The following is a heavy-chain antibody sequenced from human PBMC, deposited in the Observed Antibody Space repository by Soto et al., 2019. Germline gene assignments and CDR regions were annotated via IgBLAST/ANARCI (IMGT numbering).Heavy chain of an antibody. Sequence: QVQLVESGGGLVKPGGSLRLSCAASGFTFSDYYMNWIRQAPGRGLEWISYISGSGNTIYYADSVKGRFAISRDNAKNSLYLQMNSLRAEDTAVYYCAREGKGITIFGVVTTYYYYYGMDVWGQGTTVTVSS. CDR1: GFTFSDYY. CDR2: ISGSGNTI. J-gene: IGHJ6*02. D-gene: IGHD3-3*01. V-gene: IGHV3-11*01. CDR3: AREGKGITIFGVVTTYYYYYGMDV.